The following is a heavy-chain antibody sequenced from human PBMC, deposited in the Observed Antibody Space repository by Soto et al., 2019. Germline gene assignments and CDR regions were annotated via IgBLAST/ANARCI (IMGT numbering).Heavy chain of an antibody. Sequence: QVQLVQSGAEVKKPGSSVKVSCKASGGTFSSYAISWVRQAPGQGLEWMGGIIPIFGTANYAQKFQGRVTITADKSTSTAYMELSSLRSEDTAVYYCARKGVTTYDRGYYYGMDVWGQGTTVTVSS. CDR3: ARKGVTTYDRGYYYGMDV. V-gene: IGHV1-69*06. CDR2: IIPIFGTA. CDR1: GGTFSSYA. D-gene: IGHD3-22*01. J-gene: IGHJ6*02.